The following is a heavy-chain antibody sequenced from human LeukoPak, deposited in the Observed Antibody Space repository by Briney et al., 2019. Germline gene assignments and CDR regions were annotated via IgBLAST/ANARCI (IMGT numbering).Heavy chain of an antibody. CDR2: IFTSGST. CDR1: GGSITTHY. V-gene: IGHV4-4*07. D-gene: IGHD3-10*01. Sequence: SETLSLTCTVSGGSITTHYWSWIRQPAGKGLEWIGRIFTSGSTNYNPSLKSRVTMSVDTSKNQFSLKLRSVTAADTAVYYCARVDGVESYYKRDNWYFDLWGRGTVATVSS. J-gene: IGHJ2*01. CDR3: ARVDGVESYYKRDNWYFDL.